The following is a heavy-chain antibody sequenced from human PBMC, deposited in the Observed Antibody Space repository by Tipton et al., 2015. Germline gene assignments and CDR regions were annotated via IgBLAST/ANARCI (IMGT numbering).Heavy chain of an antibody. Sequence: TLSLTCSVSGGFVSSYYCGWIRQAAGKELEWIGRISTSVTTNFNPSLKSRFSMTLDTSKNEISLNLTSLIAADTAVYYCARVGVNYGLDVWGQGTTVTVS. V-gene: IGHV4-4*07. J-gene: IGHJ6*02. CDR2: ISTSVTT. CDR3: ARVGVNYGLDV. CDR1: GGFVSSYY.